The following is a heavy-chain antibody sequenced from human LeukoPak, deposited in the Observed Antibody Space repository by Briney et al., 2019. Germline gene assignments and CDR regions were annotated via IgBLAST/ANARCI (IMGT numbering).Heavy chain of an antibody. V-gene: IGHV3-53*01. CDR2: IYSGGST. J-gene: IGHJ5*02. D-gene: IGHD6-13*01. Sequence: GGSLRLSCAASGFTVSSNCMSWVRQAPGKGLEWVSIIYSGGSTYYADSVKGRFTISRDNSKNTLYLQMDSLRAEDTAVYYCAKYGYSSSWFDPWGRGTLVTVSS. CDR1: GFTVSSNC. CDR3: AKYGYSSSWFDP.